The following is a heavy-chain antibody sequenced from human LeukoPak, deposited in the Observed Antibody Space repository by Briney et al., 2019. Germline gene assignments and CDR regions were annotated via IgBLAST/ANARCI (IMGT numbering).Heavy chain of an antibody. V-gene: IGHV3-23*01. CDR2: ISGSGGST. Sequence: PGGSLRLSCAASGFTFSSYAMSWVRQAPGKGLEWVSAISGSGGSTYYADSVKGRFTISRDNSKNTLYLQMNSLRAEDTAVYYCAKGDYYYDSSGYPPFDYWGQGTLVTVSS. J-gene: IGHJ4*02. CDR1: GFTFSSYA. D-gene: IGHD3-22*01. CDR3: AKGDYYYDSSGYPPFDY.